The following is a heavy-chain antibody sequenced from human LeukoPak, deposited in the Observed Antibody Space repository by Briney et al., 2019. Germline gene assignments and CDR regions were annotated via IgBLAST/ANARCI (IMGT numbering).Heavy chain of an antibody. V-gene: IGHV3-21*01. D-gene: IGHD3-22*01. CDR1: GFTFSSYS. CDR3: ARDPVRDYYDNNWFDP. J-gene: IGHJ5*02. Sequence: GGSLRLSCAASGFTFSSYSMNWVRQAPGKGLEWVSSISSSSSYIYYADSVKGRFTISRDNAKNSLYLQMNSLRAEDTAVYYCARDPVRDYYDNNWFDPWGQGTLVTVSS. CDR2: ISSSSSYI.